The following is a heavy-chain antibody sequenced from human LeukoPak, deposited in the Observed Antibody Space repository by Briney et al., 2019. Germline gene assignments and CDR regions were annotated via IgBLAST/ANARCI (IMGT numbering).Heavy chain of an antibody. J-gene: IGHJ4*02. Sequence: GGSLRLSCAASGFTFSSYSMNWLRQAPGKGLEWVSSISSSSSYIYYADSVKGRFTMSRDNAKNSLYLQMNSLRAEDTAVYYCARGYSSGWEYFDYWGQGTLVTVSS. CDR2: ISSSSSYI. D-gene: IGHD6-19*01. CDR1: GFTFSSYS. V-gene: IGHV3-21*01. CDR3: ARGYSSGWEYFDY.